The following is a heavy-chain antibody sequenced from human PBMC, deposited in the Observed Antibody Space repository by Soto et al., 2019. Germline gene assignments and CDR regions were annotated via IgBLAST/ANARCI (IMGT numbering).Heavy chain of an antibody. CDR2: INSDGSST. CDR3: ARVKYGSGSYYYYYYYRIDL. D-gene: IGHD3-10*01. CDR1: GFTFSSYW. Sequence: EVQLVESGGGLVQPGGSLRLSCAASGFTFSSYWMHWVRQAPGKGLVWVSRINSDGSSTSYADSVKGRFTISRDNAKNTLYLQMNRLRAQDTAVYYCARVKYGSGSYYYYYYYRIDLWGQGTTVTVSS. V-gene: IGHV3-74*01. J-gene: IGHJ6*02.